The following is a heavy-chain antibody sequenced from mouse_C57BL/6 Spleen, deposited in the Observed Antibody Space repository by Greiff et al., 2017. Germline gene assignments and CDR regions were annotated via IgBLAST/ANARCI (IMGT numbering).Heavy chain of an antibody. CDR3: ARGDYYGSKDFDD. V-gene: IGHV14-3*01. J-gene: IGHJ2*01. CDR2: IDPANGNT. D-gene: IGHD1-1*01. Sequence: VQLQQSVAELVRPGASVKLSCTASGFNIKNTYMHWVKQRPEQGLEWIGRIDPANGNTKYAPKFQGKATITADTSSNTAYLQLSSLTSEDTAIYYGARGDYYGSKDFDDWGQGTTLTVSS. CDR1: GFNIKNTY.